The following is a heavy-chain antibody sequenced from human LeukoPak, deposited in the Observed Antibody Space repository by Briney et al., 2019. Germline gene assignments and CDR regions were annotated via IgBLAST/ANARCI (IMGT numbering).Heavy chain of an antibody. Sequence: SETLSLTCTVSGVSVSSYYWTWIRQPPGKGLEWIGYLDYSGSTNYNPSLKSRMTISVDTSKNNFSLKLSSVTAADTAVYYCARRHVQYSSSSDPYYFDYWGQGTLVTVSS. D-gene: IGHD6-6*01. V-gene: IGHV4-59*02. J-gene: IGHJ4*02. CDR1: GVSVSSYY. CDR2: LDYSGST. CDR3: ARRHVQYSSSSDPYYFDY.